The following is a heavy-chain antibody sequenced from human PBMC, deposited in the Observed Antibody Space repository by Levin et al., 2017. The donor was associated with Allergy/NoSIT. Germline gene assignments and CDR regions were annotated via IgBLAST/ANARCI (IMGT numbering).Heavy chain of an antibody. D-gene: IGHD3-10*01. CDR3: ARSGRMGSGSYYNGLRPSRRFDP. J-gene: IGHJ5*02. CDR2: INHSGST. Sequence: PSETLSLTCAVYGGSFSGYYWSWIRQPPGKGLEWIGEINHSGSTNYNPSLKSRVTISVDTSKNQFSLKLSSVTAADTAVYYCARSGRMGSGSYYNGLRPSRRFDPWGQGTLVTVSS. V-gene: IGHV4-34*01. CDR1: GGSFSGYY.